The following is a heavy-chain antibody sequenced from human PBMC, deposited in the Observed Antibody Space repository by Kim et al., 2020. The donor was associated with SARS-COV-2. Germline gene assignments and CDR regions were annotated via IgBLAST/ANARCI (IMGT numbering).Heavy chain of an antibody. Sequence: SETLSLTCTVSGGSISSSSYYWGWIRQPPGKGLEWIGSIYYSGSTYYNPSLKSRVTISVDTSKNQFSLKLSSVTAADTAVYYCASLGLDFWSGYMADYWGQGTLVTVSS. J-gene: IGHJ4*02. CDR1: GGSISSSSYY. V-gene: IGHV4-39*01. D-gene: IGHD3-3*01. CDR2: IYYSGST. CDR3: ASLGLDFWSGYMADY.